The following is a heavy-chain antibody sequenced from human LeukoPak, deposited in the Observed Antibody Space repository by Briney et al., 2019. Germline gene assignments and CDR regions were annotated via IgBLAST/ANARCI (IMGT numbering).Heavy chain of an antibody. J-gene: IGHJ5*02. CDR3: ARSPLYSSSWYWFDP. V-gene: IGHV4-34*01. D-gene: IGHD6-13*01. CDR2: INHSGST. CDR1: GGSFSGYY. Sequence: SETLSLTCAVYGGSFSGYYWSWIRQPPGKGLEWIGEINHSGSTNYNPSLKSRVTISIDTSKNQFSLKLSSVTAADTAVYYCARSPLYSSSWYWFDPWGQGTLVTVSS.